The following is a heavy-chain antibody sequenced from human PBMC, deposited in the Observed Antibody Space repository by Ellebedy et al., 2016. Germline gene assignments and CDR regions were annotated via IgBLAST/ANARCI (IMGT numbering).Heavy chain of an antibody. CDR3: AKLAARSFFYYMDA. J-gene: IGHJ6*03. CDR1: GDTFTTYG. V-gene: IGHV1-18*01. Sequence: ASVKVSCXASGDTFTTYGISWVRQAPGQGLEWMGWISVYNGNMDYAQKFQGRVTMTTDTSTSTAYMELRSLRSDDTAVYYCAKLAARSFFYYMDAWGNGTTVTVSS. CDR2: ISVYNGNM. D-gene: IGHD6-6*01.